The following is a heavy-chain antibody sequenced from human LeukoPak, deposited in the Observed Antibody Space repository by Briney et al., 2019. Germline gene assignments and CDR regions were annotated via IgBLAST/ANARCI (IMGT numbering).Heavy chain of an antibody. CDR1: GYTFTGYY. CDR3: AIGCSSTSCYDNWFDR. V-gene: IGHV1-2*02. D-gene: IGHD2-2*01. J-gene: IGHJ5*02. CDR2: INGNSGGT. Sequence: ASVKVSCKASGYTFTGYYMHWVRQAPGQGLEWMAWINGNSGGTNYAQQFQGRVTITRDTSISTAYMELSSLRSDDKAVYYCAIGCSSTSCYDNWFDRLGQGT.